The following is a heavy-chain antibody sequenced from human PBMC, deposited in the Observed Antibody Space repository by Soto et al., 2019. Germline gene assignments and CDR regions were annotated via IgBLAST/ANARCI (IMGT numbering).Heavy chain of an antibody. CDR1: GFTFSSYA. CDR2: ISGSGGST. J-gene: IGHJ4*02. V-gene: IGHV3-23*01. Sequence: GGSLRLSCAASGFTFSSYAMSWVRQAPGKGLEWVSAISGSGGSTYYADSVKGRFTVSRDNSKNTLYLQMNSLRAEDTAVYYCAKANLRFYDFWSGYSYYFDYWGQGTLVTVSS. CDR3: AKANLRFYDFWSGYSYYFDY. D-gene: IGHD3-3*01.